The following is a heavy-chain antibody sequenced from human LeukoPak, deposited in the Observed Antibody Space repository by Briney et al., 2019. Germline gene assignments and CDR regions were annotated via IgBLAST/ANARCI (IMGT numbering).Heavy chain of an antibody. CDR2: IDHGGRN. J-gene: IGHJ4*02. D-gene: IGHD3-10*01. V-gene: IGHV4-34*01. CDR3: ARATGVKVPPAY. Sequence: PSETLSLTCAVYGGPLSGYYWSWIRRPPGKGLEWIGEIDHGGRNNYSPSLKSRLSISVDRSKNQFSLKLSSVTAADTAVYYCARATGVKVPPAYWGQGTLVTVSS. CDR1: GGPLSGYY.